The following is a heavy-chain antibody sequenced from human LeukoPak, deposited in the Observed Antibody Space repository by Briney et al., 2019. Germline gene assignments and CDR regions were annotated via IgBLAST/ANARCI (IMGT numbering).Heavy chain of an antibody. V-gene: IGHV1-18*01. CDR2: ISAYNGNI. Sequence: ASVKVSCKASGYTFISYGITWVRQAPGQGLEWLGWISAYNGNIDYAQKLQGRVTLTTDTSTSTAYMELSSLRSEDTAVYYCATADLYSSGWHWGQGTLVTVSS. CDR1: GYTFISYG. J-gene: IGHJ4*02. D-gene: IGHD6-19*01. CDR3: ATADLYSSGWH.